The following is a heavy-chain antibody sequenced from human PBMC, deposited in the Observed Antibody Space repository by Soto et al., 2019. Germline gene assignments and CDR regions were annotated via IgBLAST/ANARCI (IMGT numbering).Heavy chain of an antibody. Sequence: SETLSLTCGVHGGSIRGYYLSWIRQSPGKGLEWIGETDHSGSTNYNPSLRSRVTMSVDTSKNQFSLKLSSVTAADTAVYYCARELDFYDSGTYYKSADWFGPWGQGTLVTVSS. CDR1: GGSIRGYY. J-gene: IGHJ5*02. CDR3: ARELDFYDSGTYYKSADWFGP. D-gene: IGHD3-10*01. CDR2: TDHSGST. V-gene: IGHV4-34*01.